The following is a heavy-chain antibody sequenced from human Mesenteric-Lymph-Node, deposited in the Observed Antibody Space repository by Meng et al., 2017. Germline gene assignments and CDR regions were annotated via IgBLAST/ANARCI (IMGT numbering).Heavy chain of an antibody. D-gene: IGHD2-15*01. Sequence: GESLKISCAASGFTFSNYYMSWIRQAPGKGLEWVSYISSSCSTIYYADSVKGRFTISRDNAKNSLYLQMNSLRAEDTAVYYCARAHLRGGPGHYYYYGMDVWGQGTTVTVSS. V-gene: IGHV3-11*01. CDR2: ISSSCSTI. CDR3: ARAHLRGGPGHYYYYGMDV. J-gene: IGHJ6*02. CDR1: GFTFSNYY.